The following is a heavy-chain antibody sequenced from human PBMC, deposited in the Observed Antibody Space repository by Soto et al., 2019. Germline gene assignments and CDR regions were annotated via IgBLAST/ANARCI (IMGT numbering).Heavy chain of an antibody. Sequence: QVQLVQSGAEVKKPGASVKVSCKVSGYTLTELSMHWVRQAPGKGLEWMGGFDPEDGETIYAQKFHGRVTMTEDTSKAPEYMELSSLRPEDRAVYYGVTGIMVLRVIRPPNGSLGHVTLVTVSS. D-gene: IGHD3-10*01. J-gene: IGHJ5*01. V-gene: IGHV1-24*01. CDR1: GYTLTELS. CDR2: FDPEDGET. CDR3: VTGIMVLRVIRPPNGS.